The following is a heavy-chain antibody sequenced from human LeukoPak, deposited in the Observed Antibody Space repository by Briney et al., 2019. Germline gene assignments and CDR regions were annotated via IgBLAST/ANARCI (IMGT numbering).Heavy chain of an antibody. Sequence: GGSLRLSCAAAGFTFSSYGVHGGRQAPGKGVEGVAVISYDGSNKYYADSVKGRFTISRDNSKNTLYLQMNSLRAEDTAVYYCAKDLERHIVVVTASAVDYWGQGTLVTVSA. V-gene: IGHV3-30*18. CDR2: ISYDGSNK. J-gene: IGHJ4*02. D-gene: IGHD2-21*02. CDR1: GFTFSSYG. CDR3: AKDLERHIVVVTASAVDY.